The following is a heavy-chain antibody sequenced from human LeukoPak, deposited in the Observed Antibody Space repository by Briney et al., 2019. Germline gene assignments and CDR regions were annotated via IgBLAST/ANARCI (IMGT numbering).Heavy chain of an antibody. CDR1: GDSISTSSYY. J-gene: IGHJ5*02. Sequence: PSETLSLTCSVSGDSISTSSYYWGWIRQPPGKGLEWIGTIYYSGSTYYNPSLTSRVTISVDTSKNQFSLKLSSVTAADTAVYYCAGYDYGDYFSHPQEKKYNWFDPWGQGTLVTVSS. CDR3: AGYDYGDYFSHPQEKKYNWFDP. V-gene: IGHV4-39*07. CDR2: IYYSGST. D-gene: IGHD4-17*01.